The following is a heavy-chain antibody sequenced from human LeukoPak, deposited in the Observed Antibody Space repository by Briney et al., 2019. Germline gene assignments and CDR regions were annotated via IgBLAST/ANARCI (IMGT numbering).Heavy chain of an antibody. CDR3: AGYYYDSTTYRDY. D-gene: IGHD3-22*01. J-gene: IGHJ4*02. Sequence: GGSLRLSCVASGFTFSNYNMNWVRQAPGKGLEWVANIKGDGSEKYYADSVKGRFTISRDKAKNSLYLQMNSLRAEDTAVYYCAGYYYDSTTYRDYWGQGTLVTVSS. CDR2: IKGDGSEK. V-gene: IGHV3-7*01. CDR1: GFTFSNYN.